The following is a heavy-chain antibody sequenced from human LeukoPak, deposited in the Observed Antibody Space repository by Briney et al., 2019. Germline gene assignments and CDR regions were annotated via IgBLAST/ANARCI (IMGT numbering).Heavy chain of an antibody. CDR1: GDSVSSNSVT. D-gene: IGHD2-21*02. J-gene: IGHJ5*02. CDR2: TYYRSTWYN. Sequence: SQTLSRTCAISGDSVSSNSVTWNWIRQSPSRGLEWLGRTYYRSTWYNDYAVSMRGRITVNPDTSKNQFSLHLNSVTPEDTAVYYCARRLTQYDCFDPWGQGILVTVSS. V-gene: IGHV6-1*01. CDR3: ARRLTQYDCFDP.